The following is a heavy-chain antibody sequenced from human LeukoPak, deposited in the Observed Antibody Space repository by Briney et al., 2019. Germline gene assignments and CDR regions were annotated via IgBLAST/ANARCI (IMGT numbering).Heavy chain of an antibody. D-gene: IGHD5-24*01. Sequence: ASVTVSCKASGYTFTSYGISWVRQAPGQGLEWMGWISAYNGNTNYAQKLQGRVTMTTDTSTSTAYMELRSLRSDDTAVYYCARGEMATKRSDAFDIWGQGTMVTVSS. CDR1: GYTFTSYG. V-gene: IGHV1-18*01. J-gene: IGHJ3*02. CDR3: ARGEMATKRSDAFDI. CDR2: ISAYNGNT.